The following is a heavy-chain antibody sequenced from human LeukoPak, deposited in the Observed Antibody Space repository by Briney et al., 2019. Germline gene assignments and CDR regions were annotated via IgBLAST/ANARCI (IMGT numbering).Heavy chain of an antibody. D-gene: IGHD4-23*01. CDR1: GHTFTSYG. Sequence: SVTVSCKASGHTFTSYGISWVRHAPEQGLEWMGWIIPIFNTINYAQRFQGRVTLTADASTNTAYMELSSLRSEDTAVYYCARGLSRWSTPTSSYYYRMDVWGQGTTVAVSS. J-gene: IGHJ6*02. V-gene: IGHV1-69*13. CDR3: ARGLSRWSTPTSSYYYRMDV. CDR2: IIPIFNTI.